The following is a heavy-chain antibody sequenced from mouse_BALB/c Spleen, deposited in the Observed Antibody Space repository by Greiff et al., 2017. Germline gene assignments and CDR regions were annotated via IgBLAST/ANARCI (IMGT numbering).Heavy chain of an antibody. Sequence: QVQLQQSGPSLVQPSQSLSITCTVSGFSLTSYGVHWVRQSPGKGLEWLGVIWRGGSTDYNAAFMSRLSITKDNSKSQVFFKMNSLQADDTAIYYCAKSYGNYEGVDYWGQGTTLTVSS. CDR1: GFSLTSYG. J-gene: IGHJ2*01. CDR2: IWRGGST. CDR3: AKSYGNYEGVDY. V-gene: IGHV2-5-1*01. D-gene: IGHD2-1*01.